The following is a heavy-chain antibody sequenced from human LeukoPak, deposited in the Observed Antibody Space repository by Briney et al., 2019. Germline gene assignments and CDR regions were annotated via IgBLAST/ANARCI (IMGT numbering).Heavy chain of an antibody. CDR2: INWNGGST. V-gene: IGHV3-20*04. Sequence: GGSLRLPCAASGFTFDDYGMSWVRQAPGKGLEWVSGINWNGGSTGYADSVKGRFTISRDNAKNSLYLQMNSLRAEDTALYYCARGYASSGYYYGLDYWGQGTLVTVSS. D-gene: IGHD3-22*01. J-gene: IGHJ4*02. CDR3: ARGYASSGYYYGLDY. CDR1: GFTFDDYG.